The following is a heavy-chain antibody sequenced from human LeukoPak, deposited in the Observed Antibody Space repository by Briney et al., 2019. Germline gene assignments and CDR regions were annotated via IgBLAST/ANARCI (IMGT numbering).Heavy chain of an antibody. CDR3: AKGNLRGPPPNIDY. D-gene: IGHD5/OR15-5a*01. CDR1: GFTFNSYA. CDR2: ISGRDGST. V-gene: IGHV3-23*01. Sequence: TGGSLRLSCAASGFTFNSYAMSWVRQAPGRGLEWVSAISGRDGSTYYADSVKGRFTISRDNSKNTLYLQMNSLRAEDTALYYCAKGNLRGPPPNIDYWGQGTLVTVSP. J-gene: IGHJ4*02.